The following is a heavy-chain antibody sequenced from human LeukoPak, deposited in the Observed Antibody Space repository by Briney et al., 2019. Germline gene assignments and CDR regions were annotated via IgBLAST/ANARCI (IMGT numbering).Heavy chain of an antibody. J-gene: IGHJ6*02. D-gene: IGHD2-2*01. V-gene: IGHV3-21*04. CDR1: GFTFSSYS. CDR3: AKVHCSSTSCPLPDFYYGMDV. Sequence: GGSPRLSCAASGFTFSSYSMNWVRQAPGKGLEWVSSISSSSSYIYYADSVKGRFTISRDNSKNTLYLQMNSLRAEDTAIYYCAKVHCSSTSCPLPDFYYGMDVWGQGTTVTVSS. CDR2: ISSSSSYI.